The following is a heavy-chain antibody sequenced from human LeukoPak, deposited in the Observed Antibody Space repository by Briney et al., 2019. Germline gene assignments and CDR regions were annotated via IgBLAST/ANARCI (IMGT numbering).Heavy chain of an antibody. Sequence: SETLSLTCTVSGGSISSYYWSWIRQPAGKGLEWIGRIYTSGSTNYNPSLKSRVTMSVDTSKNQFSLKLYSVTAADTAVYYCASEGIAVAGIDCWGQGTLVTVSS. J-gene: IGHJ4*02. D-gene: IGHD6-19*01. CDR2: IYTSGST. CDR1: GGSISSYY. CDR3: ASEGIAVAGIDC. V-gene: IGHV4-4*07.